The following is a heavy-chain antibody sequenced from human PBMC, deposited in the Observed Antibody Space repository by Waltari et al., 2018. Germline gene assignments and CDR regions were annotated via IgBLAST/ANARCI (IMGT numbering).Heavy chain of an antibody. CDR1: GFTFSSYA. J-gene: IGHJ4*02. CDR3: AKDDQRSGFDY. CDR2: IYSGGST. V-gene: IGHV3-23*03. D-gene: IGHD6-19*01. Sequence: EVQLLESGGGLVQPGGSLRLSCAASGFTFSSYAMSWVRQAPAQWLAWVSVIYSGGSTYYADSVKGRFTISRDNSKNTLYLQMNSLRAEDTAVYYCAKDDQRSGFDYWGQGTLVTVSS.